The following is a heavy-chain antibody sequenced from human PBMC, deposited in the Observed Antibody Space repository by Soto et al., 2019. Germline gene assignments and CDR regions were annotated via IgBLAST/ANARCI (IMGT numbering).Heavy chain of an antibody. CDR2: IYYSGST. CDR3: ARHLKKEQFSSGWSNWFDP. CDR1: GGSISSSSYY. V-gene: IGHV4-39*01. J-gene: IGHJ5*02. D-gene: IGHD6-19*01. Sequence: SETLSLTCTVSGGSISSSSYYWGWIRQPPGKGLEWIGSIYYSGSTYYNPSLKSRVTISVDTSKNQFSLKLSSVTAADTAVYYCARHLKKEQFSSGWSNWFDPWGQGTLVTVSS.